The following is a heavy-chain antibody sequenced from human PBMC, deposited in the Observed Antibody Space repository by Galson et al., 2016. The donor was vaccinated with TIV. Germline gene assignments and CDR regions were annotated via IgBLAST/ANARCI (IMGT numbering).Heavy chain of an antibody. V-gene: IGHV1-3*01. Sequence: SVKVSCKASGYTFPSYPMHWVRQAPGQRLDWMGWINAGNGNTRYSQQFQGRVTITRDTSASTAYMDLSSLKSEDTAVYYCARGGVTTDFWSNYYPGGMDVWGQGTTVTVSS. CDR1: GYTFPSYP. CDR3: ARGGVTTDFWSNYYPGGMDV. J-gene: IGHJ6*02. CDR2: INAGNGNT. D-gene: IGHD3-3*01.